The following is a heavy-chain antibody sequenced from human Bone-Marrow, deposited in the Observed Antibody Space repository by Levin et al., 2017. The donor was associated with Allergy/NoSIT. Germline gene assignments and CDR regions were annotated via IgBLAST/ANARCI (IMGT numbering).Heavy chain of an antibody. D-gene: IGHD5-12*01. V-gene: IGHV3-21*01. Sequence: GESLKISCAASGFTFSSYSMNWVRQAPGKGLEWVSSISSSSSYIYYADSVKGRFTISRDNAKNSLYLQMNSLRAEDTAVYYCARVGGGYVSPVGSTVKEYYYYGMDVWGQGTTVTVSS. CDR1: GFTFSSYS. J-gene: IGHJ6*02. CDR2: ISSSSSYI. CDR3: ARVGGGYVSPVGSTVKEYYYYGMDV.